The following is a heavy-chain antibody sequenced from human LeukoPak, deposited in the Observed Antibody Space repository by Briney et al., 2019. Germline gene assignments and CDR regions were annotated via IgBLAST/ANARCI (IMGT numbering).Heavy chain of an antibody. D-gene: IGHD3-22*01. CDR2: ISGSGGSP. V-gene: IGHV3-23*01. CDR3: AKSRARREGSSGSIDY. J-gene: IGHJ4*02. Sequence: PGGSLRLSCAASGFTFSNYAMSWVRQAPGKGLEWVSAISGSGGSPYSVDSVKGRFTISRDNSKNTLHLQMNSLRAEETAVYYCAKSRARREGSSGSIDYWGQGTLVTVSS. CDR1: GFTFSNYA.